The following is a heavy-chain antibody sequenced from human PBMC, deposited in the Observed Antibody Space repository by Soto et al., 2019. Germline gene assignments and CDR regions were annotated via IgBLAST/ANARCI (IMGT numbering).Heavy chain of an antibody. CDR1: GCTVCKYG. D-gene: IGHD6-6*01. CDR3: AKGTRSDGVAARASQWFDP. V-gene: IGHV3-23*01. CDR2: ISGSGGST. Sequence: RSLTLSGAGPGCTVCKYGLSWVHQDKGKGLEWVSGISGSGGSTYYADSVKGRFTISRDNSKNTLYLQMNSLRAEDTAVYYCAKGTRSDGVAARASQWFDPWGQGTLVTVSS. J-gene: IGHJ5*02.